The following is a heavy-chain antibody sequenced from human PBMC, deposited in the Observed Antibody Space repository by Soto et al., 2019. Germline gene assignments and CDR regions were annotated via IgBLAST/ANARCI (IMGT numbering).Heavy chain of an antibody. Sequence: QVQLVQSGPEVKKPGASVKVSCKAARYTFTNYGITWVRQAPGQGLEWMGWIITYSGNTNYAQKLQDRVSLTADTSTSTAYMELRSLRSDDTAVYYCARIPGYSTTWYYALDIWGQGTLVTVSS. CDR2: IITYSGNT. J-gene: IGHJ3*02. CDR3: ARIPGYSTTWYYALDI. CDR1: RYTFTNYG. V-gene: IGHV1-18*01. D-gene: IGHD6-13*01.